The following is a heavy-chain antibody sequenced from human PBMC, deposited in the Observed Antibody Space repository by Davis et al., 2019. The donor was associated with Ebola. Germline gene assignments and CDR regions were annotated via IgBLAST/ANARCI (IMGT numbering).Heavy chain of an antibody. J-gene: IGHJ6*02. CDR1: GGTFSSYA. CDR2: IIPIFGTA. CDR3: AREGSGWSDVTTFNHYAMDV. Sequence: SVKVSCKASGGTFSSYAISWVRQAPGQGLEWMGGIIPIFGTANYAQKFQGRVTITADESTSTAYMELSSLRSEDTAVYYCAREGSGWSDVTTFNHYAMDVWGQGTTVTVSS. D-gene: IGHD6-19*01. V-gene: IGHV1-69*13.